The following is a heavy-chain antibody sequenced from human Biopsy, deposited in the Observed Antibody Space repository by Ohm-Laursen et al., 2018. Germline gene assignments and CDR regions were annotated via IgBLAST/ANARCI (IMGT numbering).Heavy chain of an antibody. CDR1: GGSFSGTY. J-gene: IGHJ4*02. Sequence: SDTLSLTCAVSGGSFSGTYWSWIRQTPGKGLEWIGEINHRGSTKYNPSFESRVTISVDTSKNQFSLNLFSVTAADAARYFCARGEYYAYWSGARKLNYFDYWGQGTLVIVSS. CDR3: ARGEYYAYWSGARKLNYFDY. D-gene: IGHD3-3*01. V-gene: IGHV4-34*01. CDR2: INHRGST.